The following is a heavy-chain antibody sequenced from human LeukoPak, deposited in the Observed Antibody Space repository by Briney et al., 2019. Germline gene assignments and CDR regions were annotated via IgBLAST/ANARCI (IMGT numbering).Heavy chain of an antibody. CDR2: ISSSSSYI. D-gene: IGHD1-26*01. CDR1: GFTFSDYY. Sequence: GGSLRLSCAASGFTFSDYYMSWLRQAPGEGLEWVSYISSSSSYIYYADSVKGRFTISRDNAKNSLYLQMNSLRAEDTAVYYCARDQRYSGSYDPWGQGTLVTVSS. J-gene: IGHJ5*02. V-gene: IGHV3-11*06. CDR3: ARDQRYSGSYDP.